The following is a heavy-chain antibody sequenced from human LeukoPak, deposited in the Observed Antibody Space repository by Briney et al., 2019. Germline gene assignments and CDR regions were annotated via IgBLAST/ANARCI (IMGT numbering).Heavy chain of an antibody. D-gene: IGHD3-3*01. CDR2: INTNTGNP. J-gene: IGHJ5*02. CDR1: GYTFTIYA. Sequence: ASVTVSCTASGYTFTIYAMNWVRQAPGQGLEWMGWINTNTGNPTYAQGFTGRFVFSLDTSVSTAYLQISSLKAEDTAVYYCARASATYYDFWSGYFFWFDPWGQGTLVTVSS. CDR3: ARASATYYDFWSGYFFWFDP. V-gene: IGHV7-4-1*02.